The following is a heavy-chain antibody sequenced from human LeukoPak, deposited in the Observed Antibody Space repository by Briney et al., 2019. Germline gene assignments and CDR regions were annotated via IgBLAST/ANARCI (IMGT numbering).Heavy chain of an antibody. CDR2: MNPNSGNT. J-gene: IGHJ6*03. CDR1: GYTFTSYD. D-gene: IGHD3-10*01. Sequence: ASVKVSCKASGYTFTSYDINWVRQATGQGLEWMGWMNPNSGNTGCAQKFQGRVTMTRNTSISTAYMELSSLRSEDTAVYYCARAPYYGSTIYYYYMDVWGKGTTVTVSS. V-gene: IGHV1-8*01. CDR3: ARAPYYGSTIYYYYMDV.